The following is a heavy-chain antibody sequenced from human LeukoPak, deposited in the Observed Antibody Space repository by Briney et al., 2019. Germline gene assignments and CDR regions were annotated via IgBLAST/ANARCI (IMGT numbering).Heavy chain of an antibody. CDR1: GFTFSSYT. CDR3: ARGTMAKITFHI. Sequence: PGGSLRLSCAASGFTFSSYTMNWVRQAPGKGLEWVSSIIRSGGSIYYAESVKGRSTVSRDNANNSLYLHMSSLRAEDTAVYYCARGTMAKITFHIWGQGTMVTVSS. D-gene: IGHD5-24*01. V-gene: IGHV3-21*01. CDR2: IIRSGGSI. J-gene: IGHJ3*02.